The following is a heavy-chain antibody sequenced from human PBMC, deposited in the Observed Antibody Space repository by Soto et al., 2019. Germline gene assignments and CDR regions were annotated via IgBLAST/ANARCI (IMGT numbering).Heavy chain of an antibody. Sequence: GGSLRLSCAASGFTFSSYAMSWVRQAPGKGLEWVSAISGSGGSTYYADSVKGRFTISRDNSKNTLYLQMNSLRAEDTAVYYCAKDHTRFWSGYLGLSNWFDPWGQGTLVTVSS. D-gene: IGHD3-3*01. CDR1: GFTFSSYA. V-gene: IGHV3-23*01. CDR2: ISGSGGST. CDR3: AKDHTRFWSGYLGLSNWFDP. J-gene: IGHJ5*02.